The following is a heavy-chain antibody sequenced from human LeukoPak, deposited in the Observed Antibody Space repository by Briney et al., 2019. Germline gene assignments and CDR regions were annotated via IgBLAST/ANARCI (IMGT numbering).Heavy chain of an antibody. CDR1: GFTFSSYA. CDR2: IDGSSSYK. J-gene: IGHJ5*02. V-gene: IGHV3-21*01. Sequence: GGSLRLSCAASGFTFSSYAMSWVRQAPGKGLEWVSSIDGSSSYKYYADSVKGRFTISRDNAKNSLNLQTNSLRAEDTAIYYCARVVAAAGTAWFDPWGQGTLIPVSS. CDR3: ARVVAAAGTAWFDP. D-gene: IGHD6-13*01.